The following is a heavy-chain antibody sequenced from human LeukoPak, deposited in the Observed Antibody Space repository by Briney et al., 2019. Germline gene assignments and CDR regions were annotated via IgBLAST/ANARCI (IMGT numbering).Heavy chain of an antibody. CDR2: IYTSGST. D-gene: IGHD6-6*01. CDR3: ARDLSSSSFDY. CDR1: GGSISSYY. V-gene: IGHV4-4*08. J-gene: IGHJ4*02. Sequence: SETLSLTCTVSGGSISSYYWSWIRQPPGKGLEWIGRIYTSGSTNYNPSLKSRVTISVDTSKNQFSLKLSSVTAADTAVYYCARDLSSSSFDYWGQGTLVTVSS.